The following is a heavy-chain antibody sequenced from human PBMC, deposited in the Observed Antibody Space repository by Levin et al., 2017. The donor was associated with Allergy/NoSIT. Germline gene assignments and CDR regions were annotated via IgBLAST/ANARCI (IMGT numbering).Heavy chain of an antibody. J-gene: IGHJ4*02. CDR3: ARDKDDDDSGTTFDF. Sequence: SCAASGFAFSGYYMSWIRQAPGKGLEWVAYISSSGTTIYYADSVKGRFTIYRDNARNSLYLQLNSLRTEDTAIYHCARDKDDDDSGTTFDFWGRGTLVTVSS. V-gene: IGHV3-11*01. CDR1: GFAFSGYY. D-gene: IGHD1/OR15-1a*01. CDR2: ISSSGTTI.